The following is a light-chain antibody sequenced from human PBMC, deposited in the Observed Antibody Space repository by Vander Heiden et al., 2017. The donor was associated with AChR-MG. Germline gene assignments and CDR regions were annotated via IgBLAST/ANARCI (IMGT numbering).Light chain of an antibody. CDR2: DAS. CDR1: QSISTW. J-gene: IGKJ2*01. V-gene: IGKV1-5*01. CDR3: QQDNTYST. Sequence: DIQMTQSPSTLSASVGDRVTITCRASQSISTWLAWYQQKPGKAPKLLIYDASTLESGVPSRFSGSGSGTDFTLTISSLQPDDFATYYCQQDNTYSTFGQGTKLEIK.